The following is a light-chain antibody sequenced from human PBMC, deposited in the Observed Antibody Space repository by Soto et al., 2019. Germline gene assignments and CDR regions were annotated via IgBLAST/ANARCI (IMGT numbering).Light chain of an antibody. CDR3: QVWYIITDHYV. J-gene: IGLJ1*01. CDR2: YDS. CDR1: NIGSKR. Sequence: SYELTQPTSVSVAPEKTARLTCGGDNIGSKRVHWYRQKPGQAPVLVIYYDSYRPSGIPERFSGSNSGNTATLTINRVEAGDEADYYCQVWYIITDHYVFGTGTKVTVL. V-gene: IGLV3-21*04.